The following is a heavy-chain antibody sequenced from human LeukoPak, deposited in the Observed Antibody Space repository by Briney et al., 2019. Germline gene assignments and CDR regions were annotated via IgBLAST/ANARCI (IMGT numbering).Heavy chain of an antibody. CDR2: TYSTGTT. V-gene: IGHV4-4*07. D-gene: IGHD1-14*01. Sequence: SETLSLTCTVSGGSMNQYYWSWIRQPAGKGLEWIGRTYSTGTTYYKPSLKSRVTMSVDTSHNQFFLKLTSVTAADTAVYYCARLNKPGWFDPWGQGTLVTVSS. J-gene: IGHJ5*02. CDR1: GGSMNQYY. CDR3: ARLNKPGWFDP.